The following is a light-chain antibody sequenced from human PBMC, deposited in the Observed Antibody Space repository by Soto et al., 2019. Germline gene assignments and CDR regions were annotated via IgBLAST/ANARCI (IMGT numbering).Light chain of an antibody. V-gene: IGLV1-40*01. J-gene: IGLJ2*01. CDR2: GNS. Sequence: QSVLTQPPSVSGAPGQRVTISCTGSSSNIGAGYDVHWYQQLPGTAPKLLIYGNSNRPSGVPDRFSGSKSGTSASLAITGLQAEDEADYYCQSYDSSLSGYVVFGGGPQRTV. CDR3: QSYDSSLSGYVV. CDR1: SSNIGAGYD.